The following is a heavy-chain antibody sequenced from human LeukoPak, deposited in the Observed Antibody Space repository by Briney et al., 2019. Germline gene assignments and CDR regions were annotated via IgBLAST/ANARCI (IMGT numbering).Heavy chain of an antibody. CDR2: ISSSSTYT. J-gene: IGHJ6*02. V-gene: IGHV3-21*01. Sequence: PGGSLRLSCAASGFTFSSYGMHWVRQAPGKGLEWVSSISSSSTYTYYTDSVKGRFTISRDNAKNSLYLQMNSLRAEDTAVYYCARVNCSGGSCFGSGGMDVWGQGTTVTVSS. D-gene: IGHD2-15*01. CDR1: GFTFSSYG. CDR3: ARVNCSGGSCFGSGGMDV.